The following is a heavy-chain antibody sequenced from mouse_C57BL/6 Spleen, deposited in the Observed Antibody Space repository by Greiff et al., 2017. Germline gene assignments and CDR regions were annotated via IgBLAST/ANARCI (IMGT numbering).Heavy chain of an antibody. D-gene: IGHD2-4*01. CDR1: GYTFTDYY. CDR3: ARSDDYDVSYSMDF. V-gene: IGHV1-26*01. Sequence: EVQLQQSGPELVKPGASVKISCKASGYTFTDYYMNWVKQSHGKSLEWIGDINPNNGGIRYNQKFKGKATLTVDKSSSTAYMELRSLTSEDSAVYYWARSDDYDVSYSMDFWGQGTSVTVSS. CDR2: INPNNGGI. J-gene: IGHJ4*01.